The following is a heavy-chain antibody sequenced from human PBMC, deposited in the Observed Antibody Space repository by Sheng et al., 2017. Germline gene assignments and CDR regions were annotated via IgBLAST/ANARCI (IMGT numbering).Heavy chain of an antibody. D-gene: IGHD4-17*01. V-gene: IGHV3-23*04. J-gene: IGHJ4*02. Sequence: EVQLVESGGGLVQPGGSLRLSCAASGFTFSSYAMSWVRQAPGKGLEWVSAISGSGGSTYYADSVKGRFTISRDNSKNTLYLQMNSLRAEDTAVYYCAKHRFQDYGGNSFSRGYFDYWGQGTLVTVSS. CDR1: GFTFSSYA. CDR3: AKHRFQDYGGNSFSRGYFDY. CDR2: ISGSGGST.